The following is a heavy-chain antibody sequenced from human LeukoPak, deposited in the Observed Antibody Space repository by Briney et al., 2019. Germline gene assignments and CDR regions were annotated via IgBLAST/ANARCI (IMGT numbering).Heavy chain of an antibody. D-gene: IGHD4-17*01. J-gene: IGHJ6*02. CDR2: ISYDGSNK. V-gene: IGHV3-30*18. CDR3: AKDLYGDYEAYYYYGMDV. CDR1: GFTFSSYG. Sequence: PGRSLRLSCAASGFTFSSYGMHWVRQAPGKGLEWVALISYDGSNKYYADSVKGRFTISRDNSKNTLYLQMNSLRAEDTAVYYCAKDLYGDYEAYYYYGMDVWGQGTTVTVSS.